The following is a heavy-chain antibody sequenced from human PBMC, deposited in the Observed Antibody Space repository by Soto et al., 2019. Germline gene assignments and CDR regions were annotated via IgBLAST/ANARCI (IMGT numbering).Heavy chain of an antibody. D-gene: IGHD5-18*01. CDR3: AKDSGYSYGYYFDY. Sequence: QVQLVESGGGVVQPGRSLRLSCAASGFTFSSYGMHWVRQAPGKGLEWVAVISYDGSKKYYADSVKGRFTISRDNFKNTLYLQMNSLRAEDAAVYYCAKDSGYSYGYYFDYWGQGTLVTVSS. CDR1: GFTFSSYG. V-gene: IGHV3-30*18. CDR2: ISYDGSKK. J-gene: IGHJ4*02.